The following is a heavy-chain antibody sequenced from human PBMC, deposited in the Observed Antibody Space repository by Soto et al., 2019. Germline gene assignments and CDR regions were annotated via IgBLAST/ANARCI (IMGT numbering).Heavy chain of an antibody. J-gene: IGHJ5*02. V-gene: IGHV6-1*01. CDR2: TYYRSKWYN. D-gene: IGHD5-12*01. CDR3: AGSGGGNSGSNWFDP. CDR1: GDSVSSNSAA. Sequence: PSQTLSLTCAFSGDSVSSNSAAWNWIRQSPSRGLEWLGRTYYRSKWYNDYAVSVKSRITINPDTSKNQFSLQLNSVTPEDTAVYFCAGSGGGNSGSNWFDPWGKGTLVTVSS.